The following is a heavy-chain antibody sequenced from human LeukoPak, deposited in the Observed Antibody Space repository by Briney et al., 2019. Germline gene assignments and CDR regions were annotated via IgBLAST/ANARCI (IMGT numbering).Heavy chain of an antibody. CDR1: GFTFSSYW. V-gene: IGHV3-7*01. D-gene: IGHD5-18*01. CDR2: IKQDGSEK. CDR3: ARDLPIDTAMVKITGFDS. J-gene: IGHJ4*02. Sequence: GGSLRLSCAASGFTFSSYWMSWVRQAPGKGLEWVANIKQDGSEKYYVDSVKGRFTISRDNAKNSLYLQMNSLRAEDTAVYYCARDLPIDTAMVKITGFDSWGKGPLVTVS.